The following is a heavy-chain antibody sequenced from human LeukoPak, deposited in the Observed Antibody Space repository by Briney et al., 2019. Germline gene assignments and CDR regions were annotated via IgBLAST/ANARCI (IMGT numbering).Heavy chain of an antibody. CDR2: IYPGDSHT. V-gene: IGHV5-51*01. CDR1: GYXFTSNW. J-gene: IGHJ4*02. D-gene: IGHD3-10*01. CDR3: ARQTRDGSGSRGYSFDF. Sequence: GESLKISCNGSGYXFTSNWISWVRQMPGKGLEWKGFIYPGDSHTRYDPSFEGQVTISADKSISTAYLQWSSLKASDTAMYYCARQTRDGSGSRGYSFDFWGQGALVTVSS.